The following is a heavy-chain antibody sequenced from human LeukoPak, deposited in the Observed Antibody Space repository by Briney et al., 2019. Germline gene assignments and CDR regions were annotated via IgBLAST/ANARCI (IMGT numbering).Heavy chain of an antibody. CDR1: GGSISSYY. D-gene: IGHD3-22*01. CDR2: IYYSGTT. J-gene: IGHJ3*02. Sequence: SETLSLTCTVSGGSISSYYWGWIRQPPGKGLEWIGSIYYSGTTYNNPSLKSRVTISADTSKNHYSLTLNSVTAADTAVYYCARHDSSGPYNAFDIWGQGTMVTVSS. CDR3: ARHDSSGPYNAFDI. V-gene: IGHV4-39*01.